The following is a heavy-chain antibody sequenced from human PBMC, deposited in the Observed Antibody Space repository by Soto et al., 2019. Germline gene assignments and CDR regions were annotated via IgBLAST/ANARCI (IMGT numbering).Heavy chain of an antibody. CDR3: ARLEKAFDY. J-gene: IGHJ4*02. CDR2: SYYSGST. Sequence: QVQLQESGPGLVKPSETLSLTCTVSGGSISSYYWYWIRQPPRKGLDWMWYSYYSGSTNYNPSLMSRVTLSVDTSKNQFSLKLSSVTAADSAVYYCARLEKAFDYWGQGTLVTVSS. V-gene: IGHV4-59*08. CDR1: GGSISSYY.